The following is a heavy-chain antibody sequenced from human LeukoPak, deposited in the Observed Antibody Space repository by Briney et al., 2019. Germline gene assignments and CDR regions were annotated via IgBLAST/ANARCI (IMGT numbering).Heavy chain of an antibody. J-gene: IGHJ4*02. CDR3: AKPDVQTGILYYFDY. Sequence: GGTLRLSCAASGFTFSSYGMSWVRQAPGKGLEWVSAISGSGGSTYYADSVKGRFTISRDNSKNTLYLQMNSLRAEDTAVYYCAKPDVQTGILYYFDYWGQGTLVTVSS. V-gene: IGHV3-23*01. D-gene: IGHD3-10*01. CDR2: ISGSGGST. CDR1: GFTFSSYG.